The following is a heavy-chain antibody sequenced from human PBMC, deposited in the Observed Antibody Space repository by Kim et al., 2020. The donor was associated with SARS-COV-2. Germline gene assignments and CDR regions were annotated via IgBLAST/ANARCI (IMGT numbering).Heavy chain of an antibody. Sequence: SETLSLTCTVSGGSISSGGYYWSWIRQHPGKGLEWIGYIYYSGSTYYNPSLKSRVTISVDTSKNQFSLKLSSVTAADTAVYYCASSGYSYGYGCLDYWGQGTLVTVSS. J-gene: IGHJ4*02. V-gene: IGHV4-31*03. D-gene: IGHD5-18*01. CDR3: ASSGYSYGYGCLDY. CDR2: IYYSGST. CDR1: GGSISSGGYY.